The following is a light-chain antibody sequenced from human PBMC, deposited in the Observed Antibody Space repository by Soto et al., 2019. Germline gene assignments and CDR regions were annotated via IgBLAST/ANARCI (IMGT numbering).Light chain of an antibody. CDR3: QHMRT. V-gene: IGKV1-5*01. CDR1: QNINNW. CDR2: DAS. J-gene: IGKJ1*01. Sequence: DIQMTQSPSTLSASIGDRVTITCRASQNINNWIAWYQQKPGKAPKFLIYDASTLESGVPSRFSGSGFGTEFSLTISSLQPDDFGSYYCQHMRTVGQGTKVDSK.